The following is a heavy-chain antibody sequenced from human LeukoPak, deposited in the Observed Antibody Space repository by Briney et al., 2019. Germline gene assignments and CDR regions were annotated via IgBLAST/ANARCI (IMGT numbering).Heavy chain of an antibody. Sequence: GASVKVSCKASGYTFTGYYMHWVRQAPGQGPEWLGWINPDSGDTHFAQKFQDRVTMTRDPSISTAYMELSRLRSDDTAVYYCAREDIVLRVPVAALDYWGQGSLVTVSS. D-gene: IGHD2-8*01. V-gene: IGHV1-2*02. CDR1: GYTFTGYY. CDR3: AREDIVLRVPVAALDY. J-gene: IGHJ4*02. CDR2: INPDSGDT.